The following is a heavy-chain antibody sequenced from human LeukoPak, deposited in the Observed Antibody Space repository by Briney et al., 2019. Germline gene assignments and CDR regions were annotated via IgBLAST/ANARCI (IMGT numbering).Heavy chain of an antibody. CDR2: IYYSGST. J-gene: IGHJ4*02. D-gene: IGHD6-13*01. CDR1: GGSISHYY. Sequence: SETLSLTCAVYGGSISHYYWSWIRQSPGKGLEWIGSIYYSGSTYYNPSLKSRVTISVDTSKNQSSLKLSSVTAADTAVYYCARDQSWALTDYWGQGTLVTVSS. V-gene: IGHV4-39*07. CDR3: ARDQSWALTDY.